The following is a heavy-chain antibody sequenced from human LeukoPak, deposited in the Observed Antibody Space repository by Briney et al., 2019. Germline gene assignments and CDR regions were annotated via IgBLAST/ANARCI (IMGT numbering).Heavy chain of an antibody. Sequence: GGSLRLSCAASGFTFDDYGMSWVRQAPGKGLEWVSGINWNGGSTGYADSVKGRFTISRDNSKNTLYLQMNSLRAEDTAVYHCAKDGRSYSSGWPPFDYWGQGALVTVSS. CDR3: AKDGRSYSSGWPPFDY. D-gene: IGHD6-19*01. CDR2: INWNGGST. J-gene: IGHJ4*02. CDR1: GFTFDDYG. V-gene: IGHV3-20*01.